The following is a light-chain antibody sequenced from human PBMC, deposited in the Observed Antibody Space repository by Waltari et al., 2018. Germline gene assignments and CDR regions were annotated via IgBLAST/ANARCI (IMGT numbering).Light chain of an antibody. CDR2: AAS. CDR1: RAITNY. J-gene: IGKJ4*01. Sequence: DIQMTQSPSSLSASVGDRVTITCRASRAITNYVNWYQQRPGLAPKLLIDAASTLQGGVPTRFSGSGSGTDFTLTISSLQIEDFATYYCQQSHSAPLAFGGGTRLEI. CDR3: QQSHSAPLA. V-gene: IGKV1-39*01.